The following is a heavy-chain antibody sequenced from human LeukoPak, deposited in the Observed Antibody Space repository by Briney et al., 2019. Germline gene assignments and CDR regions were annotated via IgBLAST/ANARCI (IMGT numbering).Heavy chain of an antibody. CDR2: IIPIFGIA. D-gene: IGHD3-22*01. CDR1: EGTFSSYA. CDR3: ATYYYDSSGYFRN. V-gene: IGHV1-69*04. J-gene: IGHJ1*01. Sequence: ASVKVSCKASEGTFSSYAISWVRQAPGQGLEWMGRIIPIFGIANYAQKFQGRVTITADKSTSTAYMELSSLRSEDTAVYYCATYYYDSSGYFRNWGQSTLVTVSS.